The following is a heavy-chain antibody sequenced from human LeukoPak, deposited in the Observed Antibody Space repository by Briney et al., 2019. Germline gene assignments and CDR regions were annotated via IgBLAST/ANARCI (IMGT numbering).Heavy chain of an antibody. Sequence: PGGSLRLSCAASGLTFSTYWMSWVRQAPGNGLEWVAVISDGGGNTYYADSVKGRFTVSRDNSKNTLYLQMTSLRAEDTAVYYCAREINYYFYMDVWGKGTTVAVS. CDR1: GLTFSTYW. CDR2: ISDGGGNT. V-gene: IGHV3-30*01. J-gene: IGHJ6*03. CDR3: AREINYYFYMDV.